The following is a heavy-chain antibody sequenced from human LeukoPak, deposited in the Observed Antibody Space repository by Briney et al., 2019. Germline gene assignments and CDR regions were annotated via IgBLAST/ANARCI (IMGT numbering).Heavy chain of an antibody. Sequence: ASVKVSCKASGYTFTTYAMNWVRQAPGQGLEWMGWINTNTGNPTYAQNFTGRFAFSLDTSVSTAYLEISSLTAEDTAVYYCARDPVIPAANFDYWGQGTPVTVSS. CDR3: ARDPVIPAANFDY. D-gene: IGHD2-2*01. V-gene: IGHV7-4-1*02. CDR1: GYTFTTYA. J-gene: IGHJ4*02. CDR2: INTNTGNP.